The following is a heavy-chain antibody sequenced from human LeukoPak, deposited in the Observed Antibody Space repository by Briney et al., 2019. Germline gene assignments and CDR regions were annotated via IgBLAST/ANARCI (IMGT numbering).Heavy chain of an antibody. CDR3: AKDAVGAGGFDY. Sequence: SGGSLRLSCAASEFTFSSYGMNWVRQAPEKGLEWLSTISGGGVSTHYADSVKGRFTISRDNSKNTLYLQMNGLRVEGTAVYYCAKDAVGAGGFDYWGQGTLVTVSS. J-gene: IGHJ4*02. V-gene: IGHV3-23*01. D-gene: IGHD1-26*01. CDR2: ISGGGVST. CDR1: EFTFSSYG.